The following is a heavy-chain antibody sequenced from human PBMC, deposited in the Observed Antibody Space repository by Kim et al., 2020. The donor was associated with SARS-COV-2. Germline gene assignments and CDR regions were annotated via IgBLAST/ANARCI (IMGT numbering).Heavy chain of an antibody. D-gene: IGHD6-13*01. J-gene: IGHJ4*02. CDR3: ARHWYSSSWYEY. CDR1: GGSISSYY. V-gene: IGHV4-59*01. CDR2: IYYSGST. Sequence: SETLSLTCTVSGGSISSYYWSWIRQPPGKGLEWIGYIYYSGSTNYNPSLKSRVTISVDTSKNQFSLKLSSVTAADTAVYYCARHWYSSSWYEYWGQGTLVTVSS.